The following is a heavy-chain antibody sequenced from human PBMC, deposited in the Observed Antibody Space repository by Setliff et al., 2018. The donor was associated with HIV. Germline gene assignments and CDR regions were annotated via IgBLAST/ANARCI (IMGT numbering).Heavy chain of an antibody. Sequence: GGSLRLSCAASGFTFSSYAMNWVRQAPGKGLEWVSAISGSGEATDFADSVKGRFATSRDNAKNSLYLQMNSLSAEDTAVYYCTRDGPGRARADYCGMDVWGQGTTVTVSS. V-gene: IGHV3-21*06. CDR1: GFTFSSYA. CDR3: TRDGPGRARADYCGMDV. CDR2: ISGSGEAT. J-gene: IGHJ6*02.